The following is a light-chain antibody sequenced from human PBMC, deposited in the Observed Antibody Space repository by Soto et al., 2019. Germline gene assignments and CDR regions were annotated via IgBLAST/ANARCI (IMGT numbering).Light chain of an antibody. CDR3: QQLNSFPFT. CDR1: QCISSY. V-gene: IGKV1-9*01. J-gene: IGKJ3*01. Sequence: DIQLTQSPSFLSASVGDRVTITCRASQCISSYLAWYQQKPGKAPKFLIYAASTLQSGVPSRFSGSGSGTEFTHTISSLQPEDFASYYCQQLNSFPFTFGPGTKVDIK. CDR2: AAS.